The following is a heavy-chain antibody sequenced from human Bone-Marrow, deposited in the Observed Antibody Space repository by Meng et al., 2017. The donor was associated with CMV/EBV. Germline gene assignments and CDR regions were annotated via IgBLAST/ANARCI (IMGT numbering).Heavy chain of an antibody. V-gene: IGHV3-20*04. J-gene: IGHJ6*02. CDR3: ARDKVRYYDFWSGYGGMDV. CDR1: GFTFDDYG. D-gene: IGHD3-3*01. Sequence: GESLKISCAASGFTFDDYGMSWVRQAPGKGLEWVSGINWNGGSTGYADSVKGRFTISRDNAKNTLYLQMNSLRAEDTAVYYCARDKVRYYDFWSGYGGMDVWGQGTTVTVSS. CDR2: INWNGGST.